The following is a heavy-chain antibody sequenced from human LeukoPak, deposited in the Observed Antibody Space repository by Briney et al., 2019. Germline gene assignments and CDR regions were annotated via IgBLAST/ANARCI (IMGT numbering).Heavy chain of an antibody. Sequence: PGGSLRLSCSASGFTFSSYAMHWVRQAPGKGLEYVSAISSNGGSTYYADSVKGRFTISRDNSKNTLYLQMSSLRAEDTAVYYCVKEGYSYDYVIWPFFDYWGQGTLVTVSS. D-gene: IGHD5-18*01. CDR3: VKEGYSYDYVIWPFFDY. CDR1: GFTFSSYA. V-gene: IGHV3-64D*06. CDR2: ISSNGGST. J-gene: IGHJ4*02.